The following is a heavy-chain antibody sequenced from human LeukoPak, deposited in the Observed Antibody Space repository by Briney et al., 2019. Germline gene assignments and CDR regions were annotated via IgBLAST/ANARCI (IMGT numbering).Heavy chain of an antibody. D-gene: IGHD1/OR15-1a*01. V-gene: IGHV3-7*03. CDR1: GFTFSSYW. J-gene: IGHJ4*02. CDR2: IKQDGSEK. Sequence: GGSLRLSCAASGFTFSSYWMSWVRQAPGKGREGVANIKQDGSEKYYVDSVKGRFTISRDNAKNSLYLQMNSLRAEDTAVYYCARAPLKTQQDYWGQGTLVTVSS. CDR3: ARAPLKTQQDY.